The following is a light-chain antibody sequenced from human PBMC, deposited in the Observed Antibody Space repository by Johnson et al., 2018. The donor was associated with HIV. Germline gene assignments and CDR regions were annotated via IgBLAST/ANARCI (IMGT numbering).Light chain of an antibody. V-gene: IGLV1-51*01. CDR2: DTN. J-gene: IGLJ1*01. Sequence: QSVLTQPPSVSAAPGQKVTISCSGSRSNIGNNYVSWYQQLPGTPPNLLIYDTNNRPSGIPDRFSGSKSGTSATLGIPGLQPGAAADHYCGTWDSSLGKVFGTGTKVTVL. CDR3: GTWDSSLGKV. CDR1: RSNIGNNY.